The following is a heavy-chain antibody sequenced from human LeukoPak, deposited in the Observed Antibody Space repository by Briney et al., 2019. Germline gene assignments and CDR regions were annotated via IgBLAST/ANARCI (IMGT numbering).Heavy chain of an antibody. CDR1: GGSISSYY. V-gene: IGHV4-59*08. Sequence: SETLSLTCTVSGGSISSYYWSWIRQPPGKGLEWIGYIYYSGSTNYNPSLKSRVTISVDTSKNQFSLKLSSVTAADTAVYYCARLCNVSPGAFDIWGQGTMVTVSS. D-gene: IGHD1-14*01. CDR2: IYYSGST. CDR3: ARLCNVSPGAFDI. J-gene: IGHJ3*02.